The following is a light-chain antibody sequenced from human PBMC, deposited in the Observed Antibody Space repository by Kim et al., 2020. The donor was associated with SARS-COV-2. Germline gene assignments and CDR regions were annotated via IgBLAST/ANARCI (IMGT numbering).Light chain of an antibody. J-gene: IGKJ1*01. Sequence: AYVGDRATITCRASQSISSWLAWYQQKPGKAPKLLIYDASSLESGVPSRFSGSGSGTEFTLTISSLQPDDFATYYCQQYNSYSGTFGQGTKVDIK. CDR1: QSISSW. CDR3: QQYNSYSGT. V-gene: IGKV1-5*01. CDR2: DAS.